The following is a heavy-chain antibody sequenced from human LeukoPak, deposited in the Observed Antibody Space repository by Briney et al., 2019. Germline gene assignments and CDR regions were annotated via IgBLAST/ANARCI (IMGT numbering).Heavy chain of an antibody. Sequence: AAVKDSCMASRYTLTSYVISWVRPAPAQGGEWVGWRNAYNGHTKYAQKLQGRVTMTTDTSTSTAYIKLRSLRSDDTAVYYCARDLVGRGDPLLDVWGKGTTVTVSS. CDR3: ARDLVGRGDPLLDV. D-gene: IGHD4-17*01. J-gene: IGHJ6*01. V-gene: IGHV1-18*01. CDR2: RNAYNGHT. CDR1: RYTLTSYV.